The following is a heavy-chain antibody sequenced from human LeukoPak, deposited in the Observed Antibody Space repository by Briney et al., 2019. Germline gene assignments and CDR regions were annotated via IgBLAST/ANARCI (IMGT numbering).Heavy chain of an antibody. J-gene: IGHJ3*02. CDR3: ARANQNVLRFLEWLSAFDI. CDR1: GYSISSGYY. V-gene: IGHV4-38-2*01. CDR2: IYHSGST. D-gene: IGHD3-3*01. Sequence: SETLSLTCAVSGYSISSGYYWGWIRQPPGKGVEWIGRIYHSGSTYYNPSLKSRVTISVDTSKNQFSLKLSSVTAADTAVYYCARANQNVLRFLEWLSAFDIWGQGTMVTVSS.